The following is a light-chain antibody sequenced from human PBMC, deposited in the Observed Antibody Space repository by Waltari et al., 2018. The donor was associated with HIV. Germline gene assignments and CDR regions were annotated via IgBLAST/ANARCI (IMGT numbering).Light chain of an antibody. CDR2: EDR. CDR1: YGSIASNY. Sequence: NFMLTQPHSVSESPGKTVTLSCTRSYGSIASNYLPWYQQPPGISPTTVIYEDRQRPSGVPERFSGSTDTSSNAASLTISGLRPEDEADYFCQSYDDNNHIIFGGGTKLTVL. CDR3: QSYDDNNHII. J-gene: IGLJ2*01. V-gene: IGLV6-57*01.